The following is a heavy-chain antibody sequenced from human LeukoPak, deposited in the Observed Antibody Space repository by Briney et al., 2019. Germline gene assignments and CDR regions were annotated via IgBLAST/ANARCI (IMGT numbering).Heavy chain of an antibody. D-gene: IGHD2-15*01. CDR2: ISAYNGNT. J-gene: IGHJ4*02. Sequence: ASVKVSCKASGGTFSSYAISWVRQAPGQGLEWMGWISAYNGNTNYAQKLQGRVTMTTDTSTSTAYMELRSLRSDDTAVYYCARDRGIYCSGGSCYSDYWGQGTLVTVSS. CDR1: GGTFSSYA. CDR3: ARDRGIYCSGGSCYSDY. V-gene: IGHV1-18*01.